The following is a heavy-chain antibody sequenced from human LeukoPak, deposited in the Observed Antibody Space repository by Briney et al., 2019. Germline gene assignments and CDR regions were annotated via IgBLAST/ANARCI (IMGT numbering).Heavy chain of an antibody. D-gene: IGHD2/OR15-2a*01. CDR1: GGSIYSSNSY. Sequence: SETLSLTCTVSGGSIYSSNSYWAWIRQPPGKGLEWIGSIFYGGSTFYNPSLKRRVTISVDTSKNQFSLNLTSVTAADTAVYYCARDAKRFYAANWFDPWGQGTLVTVSS. V-gene: IGHV4-39*07. CDR3: ARDAKRFYAANWFDP. J-gene: IGHJ5*02. CDR2: IFYGGST.